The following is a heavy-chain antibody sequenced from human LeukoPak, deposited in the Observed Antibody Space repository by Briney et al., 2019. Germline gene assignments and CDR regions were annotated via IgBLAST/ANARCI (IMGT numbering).Heavy chain of an antibody. D-gene: IGHD3-22*01. CDR2: ISGSAYST. J-gene: IGHJ3*02. CDR3: ARNTSGFKLGDAFDI. Sequence: GGSLRLSCAASGFTFSSYALTWVRQVPGKGLEWISAISGSAYSTSYADSVKGRFTISRDNSKNTLYLQMNSLRAEDTAIYYCARNTSGFKLGDAFDIWGQGTMVTVSS. V-gene: IGHV3-23*01. CDR1: GFTFSSYA.